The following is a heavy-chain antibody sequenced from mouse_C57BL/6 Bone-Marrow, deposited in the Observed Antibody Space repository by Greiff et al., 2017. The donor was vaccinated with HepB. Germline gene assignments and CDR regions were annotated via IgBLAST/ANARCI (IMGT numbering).Heavy chain of an antibody. Sequence: VQLKQSGAELVRPGASVKLSCTASGFNIKDDYMHWVKQRPEQGLEWIGWIDPENGDTEYASKFQGKATITADTSSNTAYLQLSSLTSEDTAVYYCTSDYGSSWGDYWGQGTTLTVSS. CDR1: GFNIKDDY. CDR2: IDPENGDT. CDR3: TSDYGSSWGDY. D-gene: IGHD1-1*01. J-gene: IGHJ2*01. V-gene: IGHV14-4*01.